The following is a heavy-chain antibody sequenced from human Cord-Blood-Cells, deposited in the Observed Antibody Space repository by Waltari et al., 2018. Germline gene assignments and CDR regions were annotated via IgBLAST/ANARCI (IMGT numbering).Heavy chain of an antibody. J-gene: IGHJ4*02. CDR2: SNPSGGST. V-gene: IGHV1-46*01. Sequence: QVQLVQSGAEVKKPGASVKVSCKASGYTFTSYYMHWVRQAPGQGLEWMGISNPSGGSTSYAQKFQGRGTRTRDTSTSTVYMELSSLRSEDTAVYYCARERGYCSSTSCSHAFDYWGQGTLVTVSS. D-gene: IGHD2-2*01. CDR1: GYTFTSYY. CDR3: ARERGYCSSTSCSHAFDY.